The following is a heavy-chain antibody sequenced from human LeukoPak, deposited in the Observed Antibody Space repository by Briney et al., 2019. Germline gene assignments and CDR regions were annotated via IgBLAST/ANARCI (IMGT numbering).Heavy chain of an antibody. J-gene: IGHJ5*02. D-gene: IGHD3-3*01. CDR3: TTDSWIFAAPNSNWFDP. CDR1: GFTFSNAW. V-gene: IGHV3-15*07. Sequence: PGGSLRLSCAASGFTFSNAWVNWVRQAPGKGLEWVGRIKSKTDGGTTDYAAPVEGRFTISRDDSKNTLYLQMNSLKTEDTAVYYCTTDSWIFAAPNSNWFDPWGQGTLVTVSS. CDR2: IKSKTDGGTT.